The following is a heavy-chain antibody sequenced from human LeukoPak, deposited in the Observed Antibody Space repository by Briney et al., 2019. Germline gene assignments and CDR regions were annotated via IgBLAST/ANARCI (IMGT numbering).Heavy chain of an antibody. J-gene: IGHJ4*02. CDR2: IYYSGST. D-gene: IGHD3-22*01. V-gene: IGHV4-59*08. CDR1: GGSMSSYY. CDR3: ARTRDRNFFDSMLDLDY. Sequence: SETLSLTCTVSGGSMSSYYWSWIRQPPGKGLEWIGYIYYSGSTFYNPSLKSRVTISVDTSKNQFSLKLSSVTAADTAVFYCARTRDRNFFDSMLDLDYWGQGTLVTVSS.